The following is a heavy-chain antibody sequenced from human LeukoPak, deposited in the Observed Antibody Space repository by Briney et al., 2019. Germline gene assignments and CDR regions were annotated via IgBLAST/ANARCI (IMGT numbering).Heavy chain of an antibody. J-gene: IGHJ4*02. V-gene: IGHV1-2*02. Sequence: GASVKVSCKASGYTFTGYYMHWVRQAPGQGLEWMGWINPNSGGTNYAQKFQGRVTMTRDTSISTAYMELSRLRSDDTAVYYCASRPVTNYDSSGWLDYWGQGTLVTVSS. CDR1: GYTFTGYY. D-gene: IGHD3-22*01. CDR3: ASRPVTNYDSSGWLDY. CDR2: INPNSGGT.